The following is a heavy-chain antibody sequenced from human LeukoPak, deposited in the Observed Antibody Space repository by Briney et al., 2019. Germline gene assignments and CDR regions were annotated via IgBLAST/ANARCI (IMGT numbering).Heavy chain of an antibody. CDR2: IYHSGST. V-gene: IGHV4-4*02. CDR1: GGSISSSNW. CDR3: AKEATYDFWSGYLDY. Sequence: PSGTLSLTCAVSGGSISSSNWWSWVRQPPGKGLEWIGEIYHSGSTNYNPSLKSRVTISVDKSKNQFSLKLSSVTAADTAVYYCAKEATYDFWSGYLDYWGQGTLVTVSS. D-gene: IGHD3-3*01. J-gene: IGHJ4*02.